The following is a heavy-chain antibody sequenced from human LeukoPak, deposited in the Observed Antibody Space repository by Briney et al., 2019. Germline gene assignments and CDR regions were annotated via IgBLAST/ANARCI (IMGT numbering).Heavy chain of an antibody. CDR2: FYISGFT. J-gene: IGHJ1*01. D-gene: IGHD3-16*01. Sequence: SEALSLTCTVSGESITSGQYYWSWIRQSAVKGLEWIGRFYISGFTNYNPSLKSRVTISLDRSRNQFFLNLTSVTAADTAVYYCARDDYGGSFQLWGQGTLVTVSS. V-gene: IGHV4-61*02. CDR3: ARDDYGGSFQL. CDR1: GESITSGQYY.